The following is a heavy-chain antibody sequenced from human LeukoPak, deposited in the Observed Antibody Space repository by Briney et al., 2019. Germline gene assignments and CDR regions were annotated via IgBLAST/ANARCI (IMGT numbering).Heavy chain of an antibody. D-gene: IGHD3-10*01. Sequence: ASAKVSCKASGYTFTGNHMYWVRQAPGQGLECMGWISPNTGGTNYAQKFQGRVTMTRDTSISTAYMELSRLTSDDTAVYYCAREVGINAFDIWGQGTMVTVSS. CDR2: ISPNTGGT. CDR3: AREVGINAFDI. J-gene: IGHJ3*02. V-gene: IGHV1-2*02. CDR1: GYTFTGNH.